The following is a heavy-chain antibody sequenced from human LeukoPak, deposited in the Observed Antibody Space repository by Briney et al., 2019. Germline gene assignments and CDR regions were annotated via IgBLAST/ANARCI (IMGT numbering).Heavy chain of an antibody. CDR2: IKQDESEK. Sequence: PGGSLRLSCAASGFTFSSYWMSWVRQAPGKGLGWVANIKQDESEKYYVDSVKGRFTISRDNSKNTLYLQMNSLRAEDTAVYYCARGRDDFWSGYPFYWGQGTLVTVSS. J-gene: IGHJ4*02. D-gene: IGHD3-3*01. CDR1: GFTFSSYW. CDR3: ARGRDDFWSGYPFY. V-gene: IGHV3-7*04.